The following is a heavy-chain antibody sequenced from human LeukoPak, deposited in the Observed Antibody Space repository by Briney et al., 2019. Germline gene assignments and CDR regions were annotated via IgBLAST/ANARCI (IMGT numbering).Heavy chain of an antibody. Sequence: GGSLRLSCAASGFTFSSYWMSWVRQAPGKGLEWVANIKKDGSEKYYVDSVKGRFTISRDNAKTSLYLQMNSLRAEDTAVYYCARLLGTPYYYGSGSYYKGGFDYWGQGTLVTVSS. D-gene: IGHD3-10*01. CDR1: GFTFSSYW. CDR3: ARLLGTPYYYGSGSYYKGGFDY. V-gene: IGHV3-7*01. J-gene: IGHJ4*02. CDR2: IKKDGSEK.